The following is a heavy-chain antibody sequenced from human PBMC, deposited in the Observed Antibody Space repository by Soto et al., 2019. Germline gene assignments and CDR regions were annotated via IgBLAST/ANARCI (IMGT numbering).Heavy chain of an antibody. D-gene: IGHD3-10*01. CDR2: IIPMYGPA. V-gene: IGHV1-69*01. CDR1: GGTFRSYA. CDR3: ARVTDMARGDIDNWFDP. Sequence: QVPLVQSGSEVKKPVSSGTVSCKASGGTFRSYAIHWVRPAPGQGLEWMGGIIPMYGPAKYAKRFQGRVTSTAYESTATVDMGLPSLTAQATADYYSARVTDMARGDIDNWFDPWGHGTLVTVSS. J-gene: IGHJ5*02.